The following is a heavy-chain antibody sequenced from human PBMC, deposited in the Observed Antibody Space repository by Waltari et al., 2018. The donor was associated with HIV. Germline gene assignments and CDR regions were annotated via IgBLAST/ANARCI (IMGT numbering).Heavy chain of an antibody. D-gene: IGHD3-10*01. CDR3: VRELTYYYGSMRRYGFDV. CDR2: IGTTGDT. CDR1: GFTLRTYL. V-gene: IGHV3-13*01. J-gene: IGHJ6*02. Sequence: EVLLMDSGGGLEQPGGALGVSCAAFGFTLRTYLIPLCRQVTGKGPEWGSAIGTTGDTYYADSVKGRFTISRENAKSSCYLQMNSLRAGDTAVYYCVRELTYYYGSMRRYGFDVWGQGTTVTVSS.